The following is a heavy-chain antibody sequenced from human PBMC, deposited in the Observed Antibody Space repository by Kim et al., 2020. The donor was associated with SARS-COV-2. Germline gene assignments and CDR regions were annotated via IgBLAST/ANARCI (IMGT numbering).Heavy chain of an antibody. CDR1: GGSISSYY. D-gene: IGHD1-26*01. CDR3: ARDVSGGVGARARSDWYFDL. J-gene: IGHJ2*01. V-gene: IGHV4-4*07. Sequence: SETLSLTCTVSGGSISSYYWSWIRQPAGKGLEWIGRIYTSGSTNYNPSLKSRVTMSVDTSKNQFSLKLSSVTAADTAVYYCARDVSGGVGARARSDWYFDLWGRGTLVTVSS. CDR2: IYTSGST.